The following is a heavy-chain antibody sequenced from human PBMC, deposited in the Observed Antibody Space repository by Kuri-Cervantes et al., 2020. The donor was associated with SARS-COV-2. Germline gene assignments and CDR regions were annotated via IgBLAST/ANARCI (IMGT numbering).Heavy chain of an antibody. Sequence: SVKVSCKASGGTLSSYAIRWVRQAPGQGLEWMGRINPSLGIANYAQKFQGRVTIATDTSTTTAYMELSSLISEDTAVYFCARDHCSNGVCLGLGYWGQGTLVTVSS. D-gene: IGHD2-8*01. J-gene: IGHJ4*02. CDR3: ARDHCSNGVCLGLGY. V-gene: IGHV1-69*04. CDR2: INPSLGIA. CDR1: GGTLSSYA.